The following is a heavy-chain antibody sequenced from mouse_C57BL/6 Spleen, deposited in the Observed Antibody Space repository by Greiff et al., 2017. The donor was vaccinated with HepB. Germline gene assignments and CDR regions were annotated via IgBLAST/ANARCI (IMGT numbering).Heavy chain of an antibody. D-gene: IGHD2-4*01. CDR1: GYTFTSYW. CDR3: ARWDYDGYYAMDY. J-gene: IGHJ4*01. V-gene: IGHV1-53*01. Sequence: VQLQQPGTELVKPGASVKQSCKASGYTFTSYWMHWVKQRPGQGLEWIGNINPSNGGTNYNEKFKSKATLTVDKSSSKAYMQLSSLTSEDSAVYYCARWDYDGYYAMDYWCQVTSVTVSS. CDR2: INPSNGGT.